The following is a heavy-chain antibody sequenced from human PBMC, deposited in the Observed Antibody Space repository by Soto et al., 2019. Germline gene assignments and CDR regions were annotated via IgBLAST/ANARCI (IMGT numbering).Heavy chain of an antibody. D-gene: IGHD1-26*01. J-gene: IGHJ4*02. Sequence: SETLSLTCAVSGYSIISGYYLVLIRRPPGKGLEWIGSMYHSGSTDYNPSLKSRITTSVDTSKNQFSLKLRSATAADTAVYYCVRDYGGSSFDYWGQGTLVTVSS. CDR1: GYSIISGYY. V-gene: IGHV4-38-2*02. CDR3: VRDYGGSSFDY. CDR2: MYHSGST.